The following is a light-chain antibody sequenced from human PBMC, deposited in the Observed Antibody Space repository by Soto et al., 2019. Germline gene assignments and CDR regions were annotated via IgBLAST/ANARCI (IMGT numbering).Light chain of an antibody. CDR3: CSYTTRSTLV. CDR1: SSDVGAYNH. Sequence: QSVLTQPASVSGSPGQSITISCTGTSSDVGAYNHVSWYQQHPGKAPQLIIYEVSNRPSGLSNRFSASKSGNTASLTISGLQAEDGAHYYCCSYTTRSTLVSGTGTKVTVL. J-gene: IGLJ1*01. CDR2: EVS. V-gene: IGLV2-14*01.